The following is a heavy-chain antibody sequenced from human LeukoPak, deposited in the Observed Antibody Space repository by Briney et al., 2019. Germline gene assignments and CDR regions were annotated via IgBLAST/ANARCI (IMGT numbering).Heavy chain of an antibody. V-gene: IGHV4-4*02. D-gene: IGHD3-10*01. Sequence: SETLSLTCAVSGGSISVSTWWSWVRQPPGKGLEWIGEIFHSGSTNYNPSLKSRVTISVDTSKNQFSLKPSSVTAADTAVYYCARHVLYGSGSYQNWFDPWGQGTLVTVSS. CDR3: ARHVLYGSGSYQNWFDP. J-gene: IGHJ5*02. CDR2: IFHSGST. CDR1: GGSISVSTW.